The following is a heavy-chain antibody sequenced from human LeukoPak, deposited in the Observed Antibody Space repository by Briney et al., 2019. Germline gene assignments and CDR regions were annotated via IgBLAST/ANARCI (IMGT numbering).Heavy chain of an antibody. V-gene: IGHV1-24*01. CDR3: ATVYGDYAGPYDAFDI. J-gene: IGHJ3*02. CDR1: GYTLTELS. D-gene: IGHD4-17*01. CDR2: FDPEDGET. Sequence: ASVTVSFKVSGYTLTELSMHWVRQAPGKGLEWMGGFDPEDGETIYAQKFQGRVTMTEDTSTDTAYMELSSLRSEDTAVYYCATVYGDYAGPYDAFDIWGQGTMVTVSS.